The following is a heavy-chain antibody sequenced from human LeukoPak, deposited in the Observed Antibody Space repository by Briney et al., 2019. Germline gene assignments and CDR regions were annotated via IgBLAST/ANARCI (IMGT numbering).Heavy chain of an antibody. CDR2: IYYSGST. J-gene: IGHJ3*02. V-gene: IGHV4-61*10. CDR1: GGSISSGSYY. CDR3: ARRSQDAFDI. Sequence: SQTLSLTCTVSGGSISSGSYYWSWIRQPAGKGLEWIGYIYYSGSTNYNPSLKSRVTISVDTSKNQFSLKLSSVTAADTAVYYCARRSQDAFDIWGQGTMVTVSS.